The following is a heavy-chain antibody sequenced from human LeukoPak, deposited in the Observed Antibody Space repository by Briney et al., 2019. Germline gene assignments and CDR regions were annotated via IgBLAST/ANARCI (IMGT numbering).Heavy chain of an antibody. V-gene: IGHV6-1*01. Sequence: QTLSLTCAISGDSVSSNSVAWNWIRQSPSRGLEWLGRTYYRSKWYNDYAVSVKSRITINPDTSKNQFSLQLNSVTPEDTAVYYCAREVNCGLECYFGRNARNFDYWGQGTLVTVSS. CDR2: TYYRSKWYN. D-gene: IGHD2-21*01. J-gene: IGHJ4*02. CDR3: AREVNCGLECYFGRNARNFDY. CDR1: GDSVSSNSVA.